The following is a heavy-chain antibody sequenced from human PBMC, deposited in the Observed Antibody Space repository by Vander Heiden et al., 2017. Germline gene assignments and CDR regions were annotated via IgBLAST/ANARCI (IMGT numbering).Heavy chain of an antibody. J-gene: IGHJ6*02. D-gene: IGHD6-13*01. CDR2: IWYDGSNK. V-gene: IGHV3-33*01. Sequence: SSYGMHWVRQAPGKGLEWGAVIWYDGSNKYYADSVKGRFTISRDNSKNTLYLQMNSLGAEDTAVYYCAREGYSSSWYVDYCYYGMDVWGQGTTVTVSS. CDR1: SSYG. CDR3: AREGYSSSWYVDYCYYGMDV.